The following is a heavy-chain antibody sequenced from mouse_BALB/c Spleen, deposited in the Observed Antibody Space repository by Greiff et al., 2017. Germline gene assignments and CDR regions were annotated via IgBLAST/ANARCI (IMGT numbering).Heavy chain of an antibody. CDR2: ISSGGSYT. D-gene: IGHD2-1*01. Sequence: EVQGVESGGGLVQPGGSLKLSCAASGFTFSSYGMSWVRQTPDKRLEWVATISSGGSYTYYPDSVKGRFTISRDNAKNTLYLQMSSLKSEDTAMYYCARHLVDGNYDYAMDYWGQGTSVTVSS. CDR3: ARHLVDGNYDYAMDY. J-gene: IGHJ4*01. CDR1: GFTFSSYG. V-gene: IGHV5-6*01.